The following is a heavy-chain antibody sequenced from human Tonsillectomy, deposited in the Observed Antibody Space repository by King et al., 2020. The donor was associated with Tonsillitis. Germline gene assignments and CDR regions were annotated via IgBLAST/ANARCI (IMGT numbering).Heavy chain of an antibody. D-gene: IGHD1-1*01. V-gene: IGHV4-38-2*01. CDR2: IYHSGST. Sequence: QLQESGPGLVKPSETLSLTCAVSGYSISSGYYWGWIRQPPGKGLEWIGSIYHSGSTYYNPSLKSRVTISVDTSKNQFSLKLSSVTAADTAVYYCARDPGVLDAFDIWGQGTMVTVSS. CDR1: GYSISSGYY. CDR3: ARDPGVLDAFDI. J-gene: IGHJ3*02.